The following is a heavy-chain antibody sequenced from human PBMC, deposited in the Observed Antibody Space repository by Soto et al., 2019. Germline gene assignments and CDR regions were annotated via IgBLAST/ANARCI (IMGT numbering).Heavy chain of an antibody. CDR3: ARDPNIVLVPVAIYYYYGMDV. Sequence: PGGSLRLSCAASGFTFSSYWMSWVRQAPGKGLEWVANIKQDGSEKYYVDSVKGRFTISRDNAKNSLYLQMNSLRAEDTAVYYCARDPNIVLVPVAIYYYYGMDVWGQGTTVTVSS. CDR1: GFTFSSYW. V-gene: IGHV3-7*01. CDR2: IKQDGSEK. J-gene: IGHJ6*02. D-gene: IGHD2-2*01.